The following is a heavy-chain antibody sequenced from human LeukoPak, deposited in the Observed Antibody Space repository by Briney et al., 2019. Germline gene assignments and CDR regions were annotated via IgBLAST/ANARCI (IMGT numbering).Heavy chain of an antibody. CDR1: GFTFSSYA. CDR2: ISGSGGTI. Sequence: GGSLRLSCAASGFTFSSYAMSWVRQAPGKGLEWVSAISGSGGTINYADSVKGRFTISRDNAKNSVYLQMNSLRVEDTAMYYCARHPDRPGDYWGQGILVTVSS. J-gene: IGHJ4*02. CDR3: ARHPDRPGDY. V-gene: IGHV3-23*01.